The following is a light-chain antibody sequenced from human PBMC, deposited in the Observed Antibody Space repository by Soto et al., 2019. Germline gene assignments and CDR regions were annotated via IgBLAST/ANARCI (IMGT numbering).Light chain of an antibody. CDR2: GAS. CDR1: QSLSSN. V-gene: IGKV3-15*01. J-gene: IGKJ2*01. Sequence: EIVMTQAPAPLSVSPGERATLSCRARQSLSSNFACYQQKPGQAPRLLIYGASTRAAGIPARFSGSGSGTEFPLTISSLQSEDFAVYYCQQYIYWPYTFGQGTKLEIK. CDR3: QQYIYWPYT.